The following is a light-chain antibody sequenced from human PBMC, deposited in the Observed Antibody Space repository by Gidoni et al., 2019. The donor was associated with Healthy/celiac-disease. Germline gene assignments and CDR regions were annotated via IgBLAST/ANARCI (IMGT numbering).Light chain of an antibody. CDR1: SGSIASNY. CDR3: QSYDSSNVV. Sequence: NFLLTPPHSVSDSLVKTVTISCTPSSGSIASNYVQWYQQRPGRSPTTVIYEDNQRPSGVPDRFSGSIDSSSNSASLNISGLKTENEANYYCQSYDSSNVVFGGGTKLTVL. J-gene: IGLJ2*01. V-gene: IGLV6-57*01. CDR2: EDN.